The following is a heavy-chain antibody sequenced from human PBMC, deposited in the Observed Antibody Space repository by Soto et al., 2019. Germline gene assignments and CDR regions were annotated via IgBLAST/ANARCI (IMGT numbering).Heavy chain of an antibody. CDR3: AREVGYGYSSAALLD. D-gene: IGHD5-12*01. CDR1: GGTFSSHS. CDR2: IVTLFGTA. J-gene: IGHJ4*02. Sequence: SVKVSCKASGGTFSSHSINWVRQAPGQGLEWMGGIVTLFGTANYAQNFQGRVTITADQSTSTVYMDLSSLRSDDTAVYYCAREVGYGYSSAALLDWGQGTLVTVSS. V-gene: IGHV1-69*13.